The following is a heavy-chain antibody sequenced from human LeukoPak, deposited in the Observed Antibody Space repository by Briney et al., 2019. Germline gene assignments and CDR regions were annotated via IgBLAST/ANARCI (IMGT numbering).Heavy chain of an antibody. J-gene: IGHJ4*02. V-gene: IGHV3-21*01. CDR3: ARSNGIVAVIKSVVAYYFDY. CDR2: ISSSSSYI. Sequence: GGSLRLSCAASGFTFSTYSMNWVRQAPGKGLEWVSSISSSSSYINYADSVKGRFTISRDNAKNSLYLQMNSVRAEDTAVYYCARSNGIVAVIKSVVAYYFDYWGQGTLVTVSS. CDR1: GFTFSTYS. D-gene: IGHD3-22*01.